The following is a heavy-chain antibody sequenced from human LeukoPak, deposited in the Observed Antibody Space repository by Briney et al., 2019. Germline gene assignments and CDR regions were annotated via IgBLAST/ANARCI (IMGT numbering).Heavy chain of an antibody. V-gene: IGHV3-11*01. D-gene: IGHD5-12*01. Sequence: GGSLRLSCAASGFTISDYYMSWIRQAPGRGLEWVSYISSSGSSIYYADSVRGRFTVSRDNTKNSLDLHMHSLRAEDTAVYYCARATTEASWGQGTLVTVSS. J-gene: IGHJ5*02. CDR1: GFTISDYY. CDR2: ISSSGSSI. CDR3: ARATTEAS.